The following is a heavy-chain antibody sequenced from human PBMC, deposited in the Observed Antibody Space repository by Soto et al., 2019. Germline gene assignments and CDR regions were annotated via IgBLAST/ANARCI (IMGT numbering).Heavy chain of an antibody. CDR3: ATKSNGWSTSYGMDV. V-gene: IGHV3-23*01. J-gene: IGHJ6*02. Sequence: GGSLRLSCAASGFTFSSYAMSWVRQAPGKGLEWVSAISGSGGSTYYADSVKGRFTISRDNSKNTLYLQINSLRDEDQAVYHCATKSNGWSTSYGMDVWGQGNTVTVCS. CDR2: ISGSGGST. CDR1: GFTFSSYA. D-gene: IGHD2-8*01.